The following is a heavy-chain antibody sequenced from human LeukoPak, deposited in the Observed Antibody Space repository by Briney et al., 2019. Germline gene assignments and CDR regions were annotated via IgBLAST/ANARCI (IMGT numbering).Heavy chain of an antibody. CDR2: IGISDDT. V-gene: IGHV3-13*01. D-gene: IGHD6-19*01. Sequence: GGSLRLSCAASGFTLRSYDMHWVRQVTGKGLEWVSAIGISDDTYYQGSVKGRFTISRENAKNSLYLQMNSLTAGDTAVYYCARGGIQVSGIDETDYWGQGTLVTVSS. CDR1: GFTLRSYD. J-gene: IGHJ4*02. CDR3: ARGGIQVSGIDETDY.